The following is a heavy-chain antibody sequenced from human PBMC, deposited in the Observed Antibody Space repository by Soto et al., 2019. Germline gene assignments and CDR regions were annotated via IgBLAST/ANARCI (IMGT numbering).Heavy chain of an antibody. CDR3: ATSKLGGYYYGMEV. Sequence: SETLSLTCAFSVGSISSSNWWSWVRQPPGKGLEWIGQIFHSGSTNYNPSLKSRVTISVDKSKNHFSLKLSSVTAADTAVYYCATSKLGGYYYGMEVWGQGTTVIVS. CDR1: VGSISSSNW. J-gene: IGHJ6*01. CDR2: IFHSGST. D-gene: IGHD7-27*01. V-gene: IGHV4-4*02.